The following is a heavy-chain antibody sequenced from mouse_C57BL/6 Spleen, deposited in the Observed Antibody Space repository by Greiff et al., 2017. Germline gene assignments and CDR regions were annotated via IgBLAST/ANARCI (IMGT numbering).Heavy chain of an antibody. V-gene: IGHV1-61*01. CDR2: IYPSDSET. CDR1: GYTFTSYW. CDR3: ARGGGSNYGFAY. D-gene: IGHD2-5*01. J-gene: IGHJ3*01. Sequence: QVQLQQPGAELVRPGSSVKLSCKASGYTFTSYWMDWVKQRPGQGLEWIGNIYPSDSETHYNQKFKDKATLTVDKSSSTAYMQLSSLTSEDSAVYYCARGGGSNYGFAYWGQGTLVTVSA.